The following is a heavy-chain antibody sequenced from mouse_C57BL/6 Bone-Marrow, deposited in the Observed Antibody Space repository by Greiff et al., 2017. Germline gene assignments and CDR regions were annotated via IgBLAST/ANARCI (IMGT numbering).Heavy chain of an antibody. Sequence: QVQLQQPGAELARPGASVKMSCKASGYTFTSYTMHWVKQRPGQGLEWIGYINPSSGYTKYNQKFKDKATLTADKSSSTAYMQLSSLTSEDSAVYYCSRFLYAMDYWGQGTSVTVSS. J-gene: IGHJ4*01. CDR3: SRFLYAMDY. CDR1: GYTFTSYT. CDR2: INPSSGYT. V-gene: IGHV1-4*01.